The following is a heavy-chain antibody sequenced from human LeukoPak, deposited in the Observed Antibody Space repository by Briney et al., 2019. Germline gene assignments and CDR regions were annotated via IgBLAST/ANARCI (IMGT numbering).Heavy chain of an antibody. V-gene: IGHV4-59*01. D-gene: IGHD1-26*01. Sequence: SETLSVTCTVSGGSISTDYWSCIRQPPGKELEWIASIYYSGSTNFNPSLKSRVTISVDTSKNQFSLKLRSVTAADTAVYYCARRGHSGSYYTFDYWGQGTLVAASS. J-gene: IGHJ4*02. CDR3: ARRGHSGSYYTFDY. CDR2: IYYSGST. CDR1: GGSISTDY.